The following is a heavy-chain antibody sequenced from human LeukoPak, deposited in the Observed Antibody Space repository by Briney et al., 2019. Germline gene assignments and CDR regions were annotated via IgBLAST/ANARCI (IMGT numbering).Heavy chain of an antibody. CDR2: INAGNGNT. CDR1: GYTFTSYA. CDR3: ARPYCSGGSCYSFWFDP. V-gene: IGHV1-3*01. J-gene: IGHJ5*02. D-gene: IGHD2-15*01. Sequence: ASVKVSCKASGYTFTSYAMHWVRQAPGQRLEWMGWINAGNGNTKYSQKFQGRVTITRDTSASTAYMELSSLRSEDTAVYYCARPYCSGGSCYSFWFDPWGQGTLVTVSS.